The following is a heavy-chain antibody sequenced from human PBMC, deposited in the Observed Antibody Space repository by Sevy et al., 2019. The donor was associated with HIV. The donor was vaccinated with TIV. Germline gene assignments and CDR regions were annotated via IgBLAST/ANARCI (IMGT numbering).Heavy chain of an antibody. Sequence: GGSLRLSCAASGFTFDDYAMHWVRQAPGKGLEWVSGISWNSGTTGYADSVKGRFTISRDNARNSLYLQMNSLRPDDTALYYCAKDIRSLTAASSDMDVWGQGTTVTVSS. CDR3: AKDIRSLTAASSDMDV. CDR2: ISWNSGTT. J-gene: IGHJ6*02. D-gene: IGHD6-25*01. CDR1: GFTFDDYA. V-gene: IGHV3-9*01.